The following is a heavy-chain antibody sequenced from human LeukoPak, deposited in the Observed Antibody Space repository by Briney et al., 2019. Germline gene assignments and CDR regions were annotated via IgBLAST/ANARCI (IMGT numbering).Heavy chain of an antibody. CDR2: IIPIFGTA. J-gene: IGHJ4*02. D-gene: IGHD3-22*01. CDR1: GGTFSSYA. CDR3: AAPASSGYYTSFDY. Sequence: SMKVSCKASGGTFSSYAISWVRQAPGQGLEWMGGIIPIFGTANYAQKFQGRVTITADESTSTAYMELSSLRSEDTAVYYCAAPASSGYYTSFDYWGQGTLVTVSS. V-gene: IGHV1-69*13.